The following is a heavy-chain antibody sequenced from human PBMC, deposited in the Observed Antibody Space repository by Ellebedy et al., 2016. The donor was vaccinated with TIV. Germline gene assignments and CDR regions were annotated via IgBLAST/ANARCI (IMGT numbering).Heavy chain of an antibody. Sequence: SVKVSXXASGGTFSSYAISWVRQAPGQGLEWMGGIIPIFGTANYAQKFQGRVTITADESTSTAYMELSSLRSEDTAVYYCARRIGLGYQLRWFDPWGQGTLVTVSS. D-gene: IGHD2-2*01. V-gene: IGHV1-69*13. CDR1: GGTFSSYA. CDR2: IIPIFGTA. J-gene: IGHJ5*02. CDR3: ARRIGLGYQLRWFDP.